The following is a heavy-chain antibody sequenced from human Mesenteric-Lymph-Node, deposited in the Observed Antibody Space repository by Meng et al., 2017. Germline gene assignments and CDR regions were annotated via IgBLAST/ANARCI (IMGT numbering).Heavy chain of an antibody. Sequence: LSLTCAASGFTFSSYGMHWVRQAPGKGLEWVAVIWYDGSNKYYADSVKGRFTISRDNSKNTLYLQMNSLRAEDTAVYYCARALDSSGWYGYYYYYGMDVWGQGTTVTVSS. CDR3: ARALDSSGWYGYYYYYGMDV. CDR1: GFTFSSYG. V-gene: IGHV3-33*01. D-gene: IGHD6-19*01. CDR2: IWYDGSNK. J-gene: IGHJ6*02.